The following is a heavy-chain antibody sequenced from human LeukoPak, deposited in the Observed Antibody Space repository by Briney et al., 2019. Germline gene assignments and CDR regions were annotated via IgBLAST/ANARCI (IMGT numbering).Heavy chain of an antibody. Sequence: SETLSLTCTVSRGSISSYYWSWIRQPPGKGLEWIGYIYNRGSTNYNPSLKSRVTISVDTSKNQFSLKLRSVTAADTAVYYCARDRPGIAVAGDAFDIWGQGTMVTVSS. CDR1: RGSISSYY. CDR3: ARDRPGIAVAGDAFDI. J-gene: IGHJ3*02. D-gene: IGHD6-19*01. V-gene: IGHV4-59*01. CDR2: IYNRGST.